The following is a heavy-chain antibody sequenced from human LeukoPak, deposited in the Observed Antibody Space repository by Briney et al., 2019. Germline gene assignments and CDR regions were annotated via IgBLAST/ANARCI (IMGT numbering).Heavy chain of an antibody. V-gene: IGHV4-34*01. CDR1: GGSFSGYY. J-gene: IGHJ4*02. CDR2: INHSGST. CDR3: ARRSGGRSGSH. Sequence: SETLSLTCAVYGGSFSGYYWSWIRQPPGKGLEWIGEINHSGSTNYNPSLKSRVTISVDTSKNQFSLKLSSVTAANTAVYYCARRSGGRSGSHWGQGTLVTVSS. D-gene: IGHD2-15*01.